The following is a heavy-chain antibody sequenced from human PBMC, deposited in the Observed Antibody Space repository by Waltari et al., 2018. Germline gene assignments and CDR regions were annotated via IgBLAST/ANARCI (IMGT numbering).Heavy chain of an antibody. CDR1: GGSISSYF. CDR3: AQWNAPNRCFDS. V-gene: IGHV4-59*12. D-gene: IGHD1-1*01. J-gene: IGHJ4*02. CDR2: GHNNGGT. Sequence: QVQLQELGPGLVEPSETVSLTCGVSGGSISSYFWNWIRQPPGKGLEWIGYGHNNGGTKYNPSLKSRATISVDRSTNQVSLRLTSTTPADTAVYYCAQWNAPNRCFDSWGQGTLVTVSS.